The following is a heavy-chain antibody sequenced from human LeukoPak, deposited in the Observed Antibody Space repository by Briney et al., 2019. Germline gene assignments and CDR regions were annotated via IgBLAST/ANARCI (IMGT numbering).Heavy chain of an antibody. CDR2: ISADGGST. V-gene: IGHV3-43*02. CDR3: AKESGKFDY. J-gene: IGHJ4*02. CDR1: GINFADYA. Sequence: GGSLRLSCVVSGINFADYAMHWVRQPPGKGLEWVSLISADGGSTFSADSVKGRFSISRDDSKNSLYLQMNSLRSEDTAMYYCAKESGKFDYWGQGTLVAVSS.